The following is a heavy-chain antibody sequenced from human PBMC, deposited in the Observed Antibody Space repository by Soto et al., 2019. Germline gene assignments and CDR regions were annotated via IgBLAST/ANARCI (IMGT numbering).Heavy chain of an antibody. J-gene: IGHJ4*02. Sequence: QVQLVQSGAEGKKPGSSVKVSCKASGGTFSSYTVSWVRQAPGQGLEWMGGIMPIFGTVSYAQKFQGRVTITADESTSTAYMELSSLTSDDTAFYYCARDGAGDGLDYWSQGTLVTVSS. V-gene: IGHV1-69*01. D-gene: IGHD7-27*01. CDR2: IMPIFGTV. CDR1: GGTFSSYT. CDR3: ARDGAGDGLDY.